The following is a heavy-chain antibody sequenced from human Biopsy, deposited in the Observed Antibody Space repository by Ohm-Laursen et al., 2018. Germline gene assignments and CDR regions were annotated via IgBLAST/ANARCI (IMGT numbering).Heavy chain of an antibody. J-gene: IGHJ4*02. CDR1: GGSFNSLD. D-gene: IGHD3-16*01. Sequence: ASVKVSCKASGGSFNSLDLSWVRQAPGQGLEWLGGIIPFSGTINYAQAFRGRVAITADESTSTVYLNLSSLRSEDTATYYCARRRGADFDYWGQGTLVTVSS. CDR3: ARRRGADFDY. CDR2: IIPFSGTI. V-gene: IGHV1-69*13.